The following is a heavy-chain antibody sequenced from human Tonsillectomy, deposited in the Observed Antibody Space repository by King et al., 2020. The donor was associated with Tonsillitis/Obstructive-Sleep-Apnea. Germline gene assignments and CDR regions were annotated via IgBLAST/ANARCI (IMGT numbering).Heavy chain of an antibody. V-gene: IGHV4-59*01. CDR3: ARDMVLEAGGDAFDI. CDR1: GGSISSYY. J-gene: IGHJ3*02. Sequence: LQLQESGPGLVKPSETLSLTCTVSGGSISSYYWSWMRQPPGRGLEWIGYIYYSGSTNYNPSLNSRVTISVDTSKNPFSLKLSAVTAADTAVYYCARDMVLEAGGDAFDIWGQGTMVTVSS. D-gene: IGHD2-8*01. CDR2: IYYSGST.